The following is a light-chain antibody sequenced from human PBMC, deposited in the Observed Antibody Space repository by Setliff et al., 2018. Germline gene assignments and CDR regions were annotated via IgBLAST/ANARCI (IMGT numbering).Light chain of an antibody. CDR2: DVS. Sequence: QSVLTQPASVSGSPGQSITISCSGTSNDVGAYDLVSWYQQHPVKVPKLIIFDVSNRPSGVSHRFSGSKSGNTASLTISGLQADDEADYYCCAYTASTTYVFVNGTMVTVL. J-gene: IGLJ1*01. CDR3: CAYTASTTYV. V-gene: IGLV2-14*03. CDR1: SNDVGAYDL.